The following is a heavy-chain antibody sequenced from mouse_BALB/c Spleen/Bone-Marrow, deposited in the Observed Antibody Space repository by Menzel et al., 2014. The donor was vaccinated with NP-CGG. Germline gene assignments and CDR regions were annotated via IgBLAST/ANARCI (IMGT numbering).Heavy chain of an antibody. CDR1: GYSFTGYS. D-gene: IGHD1-1*01. CDR3: TRRGSSWCFDV. V-gene: IGHV1S135*01. J-gene: IGHJ1*01. CDR2: IDPYYGGT. Sequence: EVKLVESGPELEKPGASVKISCKASGYSFTGYSMNWVKQSNGKSLEWIGNIDPYYGGTTYNQKFKGKATLTVDKSSSTAYMQLKSLTSEDSAVCYCTRRGSSWCFDVWGAGTTVTVSS.